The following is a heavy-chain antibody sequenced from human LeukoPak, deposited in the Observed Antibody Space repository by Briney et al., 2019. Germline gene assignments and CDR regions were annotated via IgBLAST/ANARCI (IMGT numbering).Heavy chain of an antibody. Sequence: GGSLRLSCEASGFTFSGSAMHWVRQASGKGLEWLGHIKSKGNSHATAYAASLKGRFTISRDDSKNTAYLQTNNLETEDPAMYYCARQSGAAIPLVYWGQGTLVTVSS. CDR1: GFTFSGSA. J-gene: IGHJ4*02. V-gene: IGHV3-73*01. D-gene: IGHD2-2*02. CDR2: IKSKGNSHAT. CDR3: ARQSGAAIPLVY.